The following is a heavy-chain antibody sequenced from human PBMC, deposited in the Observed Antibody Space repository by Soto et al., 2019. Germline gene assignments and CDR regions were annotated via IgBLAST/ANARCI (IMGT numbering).Heavy chain of an antibody. D-gene: IGHD2-2*01. CDR3: ASDMSTT. CDR2: MNPNSGHT. Sequence: QVQLVPSGAEVKKPGASVKVSCKASGYTFTSHDINWMRQTTGQGLEWMGWMNPNSGHTNSAQKFQGRVTMTRDTSINTAYIELTNLRSEDTAIYYCASDMSTTWGQGTLVTVSS. V-gene: IGHV1-8*01. J-gene: IGHJ5*02. CDR1: GYTFTSHD.